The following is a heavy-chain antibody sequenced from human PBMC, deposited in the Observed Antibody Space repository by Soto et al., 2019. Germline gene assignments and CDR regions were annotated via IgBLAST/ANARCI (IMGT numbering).Heavy chain of an antibody. Sequence: GAPMKVSCKASGYTFTNYAMHWVRQAPGQRLEWMGWINAGNGNTKYSQKFQGRVTITRDTSASTAYMELSSLRSEDTAVYYCAIGGYYDFWSGPAQYYYYYYGMDVWGQGTTVTVSS. CDR3: AIGGYYDFWSGPAQYYYYYYGMDV. J-gene: IGHJ6*02. CDR2: INAGNGNT. CDR1: GYTFTNYA. D-gene: IGHD3-3*01. V-gene: IGHV1-3*01.